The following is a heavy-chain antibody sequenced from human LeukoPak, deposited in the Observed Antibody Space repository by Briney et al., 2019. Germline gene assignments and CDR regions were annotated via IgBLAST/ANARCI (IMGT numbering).Heavy chain of an antibody. CDR2: IKQDGSEK. Sequence: GGSLRLSCAASGFTFSSYWMSWVRQAPGKGLEWVANIKQDGSEKYYVDSVKGRFTISRDNAKNSLYLQMNSLRAEDTAVYYCAREKVDTAMVTSRYFEYWGQGTLVTVSS. CDR3: AREKVDTAMVTSRYFEY. CDR1: GFTFSSYW. D-gene: IGHD5-18*01. V-gene: IGHV3-7*04. J-gene: IGHJ4*02.